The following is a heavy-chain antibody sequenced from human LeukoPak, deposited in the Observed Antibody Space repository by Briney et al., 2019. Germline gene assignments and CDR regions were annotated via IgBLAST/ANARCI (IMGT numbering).Heavy chain of an antibody. J-gene: IGHJ4*02. Sequence: PGGSLRLSCAASGFTFSSYAMSWVRQAPGKGLEWVSAISGSGGSTYYADSVKGRFTISRDNSKNTLYLQMNSLRAEDTAVYCCANTQARLRYYDWLSHPYYFDYWGQGTLVTVSS. CDR2: ISGSGGST. D-gene: IGHD3-9*01. V-gene: IGHV3-23*01. CDR1: GFTFSSYA. CDR3: ANTQARLRYYDWLSHPYYFDY.